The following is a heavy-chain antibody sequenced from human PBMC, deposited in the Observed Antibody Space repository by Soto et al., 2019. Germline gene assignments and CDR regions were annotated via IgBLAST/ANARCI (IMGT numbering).Heavy chain of an antibody. Sequence: VASKACASTFPSHGIIRVRQAPGQGLEWMGWIRAYNGNTNSAQKLQGRVTMTTDPSTSTAYMELRSLRSNDTAVYYWARDLPTMDVWGQGTTVTVSS. CDR3: ARDLPTMDV. J-gene: IGHJ6*02. V-gene: IGHV1-18*01. CDR1: ASTFPSHG. CDR2: IRAYNGNT.